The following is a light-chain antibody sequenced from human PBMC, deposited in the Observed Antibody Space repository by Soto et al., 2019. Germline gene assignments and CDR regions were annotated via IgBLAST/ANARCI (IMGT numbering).Light chain of an antibody. CDR3: QHYGSTVT. Sequence: EFVLTQSPGTLSLSPGERATLSCRASQTVRNNYLAWYQQKPGQAPRLLIYDASSRATGIPDRFSGGGSGTDFTLTITRLEPEDFAVYYCQHYGSTVTVGGGTKVDIK. J-gene: IGKJ4*01. V-gene: IGKV3-20*01. CDR2: DAS. CDR1: QTVRNNY.